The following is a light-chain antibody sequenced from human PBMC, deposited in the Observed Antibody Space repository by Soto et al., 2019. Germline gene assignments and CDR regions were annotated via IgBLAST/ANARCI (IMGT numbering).Light chain of an antibody. CDR3: MQGSHWPRT. Sequence: DVVMTQSPLSLPVTLGQPASISCRSSQSLVYSDGNTYLNWFQQRTGQSPRRLIDKVSNRDSGGPGRFSGSGSGTEFTLKNQQGGGWGCWGFYCMQGSHWPRTFGQGTRLDIK. V-gene: IGKV2-30*01. J-gene: IGKJ5*01. CDR1: QSLVYSDGNTY. CDR2: KVS.